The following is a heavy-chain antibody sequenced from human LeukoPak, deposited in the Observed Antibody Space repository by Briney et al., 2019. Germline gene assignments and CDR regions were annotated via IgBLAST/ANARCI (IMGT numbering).Heavy chain of an antibody. V-gene: IGHV3-23*01. CDR2: ISGSGTVT. D-gene: IGHD2-15*01. CDR3: AKTSVGEGRIIASGYFDN. J-gene: IGHJ4*02. CDR1: GFTFSNRA. Sequence: GGSLRLSCAASGFTFSNRAMNWVRQAPGKGLEWVSIISGSGTVTYYADSVKGRFTISRDNSKNTLYLQMNSLRAEDTAVYYCAKTSVGEGRIIASGYFDNWGQGTLVTVSS.